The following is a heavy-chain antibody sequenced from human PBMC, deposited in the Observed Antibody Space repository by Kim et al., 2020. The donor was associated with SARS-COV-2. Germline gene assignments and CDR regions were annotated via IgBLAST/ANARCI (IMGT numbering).Heavy chain of an antibody. Sequence: GGSLRLSCAASGFTFSINAMAWVRQAPGKGREWVSGLSSDRGFPNTADAVKGRFTISRDNFKSTLHLQMDSLRVDDTAVYHCARVHGGWFCDYWGQGTLVTVST. CDR2: LSSDRGFP. V-gene: IGHV3-23*01. CDR1: GFTFSINA. CDR3: ARVHGGWFCDY. J-gene: IGHJ4*02. D-gene: IGHD6-19*01.